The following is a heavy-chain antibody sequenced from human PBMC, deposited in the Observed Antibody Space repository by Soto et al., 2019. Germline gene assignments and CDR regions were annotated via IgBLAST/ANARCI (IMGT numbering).Heavy chain of an antibody. CDR2: ISYDGSNK. V-gene: IGHV3-30*18. CDR3: AKEVIADHYYYYYGMDV. D-gene: IGHD6-13*01. CDR1: GFTFSSYG. Sequence: GGSLRLSCAASGFTFSSYGMHWVRQAPGKGLEWVAVISYDGSNKYYADSVKGRFTISRDNSKNTLYLQMNSLRAEDTAVYYCAKEVIADHYYYYYGMDVWGQGTTVTVSS. J-gene: IGHJ6*02.